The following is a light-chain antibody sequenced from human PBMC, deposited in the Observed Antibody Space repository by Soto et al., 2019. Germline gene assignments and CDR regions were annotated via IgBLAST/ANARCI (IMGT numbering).Light chain of an antibody. Sequence: DIQMTQSPSSLSASVVYRVTITCRASQDISNSLAWFQQKPGKVPRLLIYGASTLQSGVPSRFSGSGSGTDFTLTISSLQPEDFATYYCQRHNSAPLTFGGGTTVDIK. J-gene: IGKJ4*01. CDR2: GAS. CDR1: QDISNS. V-gene: IGKV1-27*01. CDR3: QRHNSAPLT.